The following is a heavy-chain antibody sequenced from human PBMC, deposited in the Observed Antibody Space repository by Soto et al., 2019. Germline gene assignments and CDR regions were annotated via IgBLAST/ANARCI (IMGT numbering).Heavy chain of an antibody. CDR3: AGTSSHQWYYMDV. Sequence: SQTLSLTFAISGDSVSSNSAAWNWIRLSPSRGLEWLARTYYRSRWYNDYAVSVRSRITVNPDTSKNQFSLQLTSMTPEDTAVYYCAGTSSHQWYYMDVWGKGTTVTVSS. V-gene: IGHV6-1*01. CDR1: GDSVSSNSAA. D-gene: IGHD1-7*01. J-gene: IGHJ6*03. CDR2: TYYRSRWYN.